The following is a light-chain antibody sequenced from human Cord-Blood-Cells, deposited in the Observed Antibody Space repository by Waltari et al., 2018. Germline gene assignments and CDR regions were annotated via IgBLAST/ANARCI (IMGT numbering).Light chain of an antibody. J-gene: IGLJ2*01. CDR1: SSDVGCYNL. V-gene: IGLV2-23*01. CDR3: CSYAGSSTYVV. Sequence: QSALTQPASVSGSPGQSNTISCTGTSSDVGCYNLVSWYQQHPGKAPKLMIYEGSMRPSGVSNRFSGSKSGNPASLTISGLQAEDEADYYCCSYAGSSTYVVFGGGTKLTVL. CDR2: EGS.